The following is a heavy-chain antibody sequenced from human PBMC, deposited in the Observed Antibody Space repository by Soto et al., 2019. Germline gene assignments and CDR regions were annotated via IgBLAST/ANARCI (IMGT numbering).Heavy chain of an antibody. CDR3: ARLKQDYAVA. J-gene: IGHJ5*02. D-gene: IGHD3-16*01. CDR2: ISAGGGYA. CDR1: GYIFTNYY. Sequence: GASVKVSCKASGYIFTNYYMHWVRQAPGQGLEWMGTISAGGGYATYAQRFQGRVTMSRNTSISTAYMELSSLRSEDTAVYYCARLKQDYAVAWGQGTLVTVSS. V-gene: IGHV1-46*01.